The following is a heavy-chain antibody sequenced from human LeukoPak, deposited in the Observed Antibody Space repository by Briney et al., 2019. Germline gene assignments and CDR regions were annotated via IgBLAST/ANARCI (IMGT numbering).Heavy chain of an antibody. CDR3: ARDLAVAGKGFDY. J-gene: IGHJ4*02. D-gene: IGHD6-19*01. CDR1: GGSISSYY. CDR2: IYYGGST. V-gene: IGHV4-59*01. Sequence: PSETLSLTCTVSGGSISSYYWSWIRQPPGKGLEWIGYIYYGGSTNYNPSLKSRVTISVDTSKNQFSLKLSSVAAADTAVYYCARDLAVAGKGFDYWGQGTLVTVSS.